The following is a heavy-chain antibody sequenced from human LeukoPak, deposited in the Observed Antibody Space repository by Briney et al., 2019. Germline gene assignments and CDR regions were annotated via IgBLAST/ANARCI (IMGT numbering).Heavy chain of an antibody. CDR2: IIPIFGTA. Sequence: SVKVSCKASGGTFSSYAISWVRQAPGQGLEWMGRIIPIFGTANYAQKFQGRVTITTDESTSTAYMELSSLRSEDTAVYYCAGESPTYYDFWSGSAFDIWGQGTMVTVSS. CDR1: GGTFSSYA. J-gene: IGHJ3*02. V-gene: IGHV1-69*05. CDR3: AGESPTYYDFWSGSAFDI. D-gene: IGHD3-3*01.